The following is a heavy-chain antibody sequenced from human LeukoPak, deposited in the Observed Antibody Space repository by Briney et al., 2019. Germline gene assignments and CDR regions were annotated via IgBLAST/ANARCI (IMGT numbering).Heavy chain of an antibody. CDR2: ISYSGST. D-gene: IGHD5-12*01. CDR3: ARVPPLPRPYTGYDYYFDF. J-gene: IGHJ4*02. Sequence: SETLSLTHTVSGGPITTYYWSCIRHPPGKTLECSGYISYSGSTNYTPSLKSRVTISMDTSKYQFSLKLSSVTAAATALYYCARVPPLPRPYTGYDYYFDFWGQGTLVIVSS. CDR1: GGPITTYY. V-gene: IGHV4-59*01.